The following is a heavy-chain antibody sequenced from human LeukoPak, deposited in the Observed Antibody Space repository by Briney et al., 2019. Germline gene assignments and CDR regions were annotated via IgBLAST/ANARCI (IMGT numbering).Heavy chain of an antibody. D-gene: IGHD3-22*01. V-gene: IGHV3-30*18. Sequence: GGSLRLSCVASGSPFSRYGFHWVRQAPGKGLEWVAFISFGGSTKDYADSVKGRFTISRDNPKNTLILQMNSLRSEDTAVYYCAKAYYYDSSGYYPADYWGQGTLVTVSS. J-gene: IGHJ4*02. CDR2: ISFGGSTK. CDR3: AKAYYYDSSGYYPADY. CDR1: GSPFSRYG.